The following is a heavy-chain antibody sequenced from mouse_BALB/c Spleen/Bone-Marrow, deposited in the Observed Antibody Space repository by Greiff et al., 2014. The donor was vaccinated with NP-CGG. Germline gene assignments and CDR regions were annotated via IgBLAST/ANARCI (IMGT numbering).Heavy chain of an antibody. CDR1: GFTFTDYF. V-gene: IGHV7-3*02. CDR2: IRNKPNGYTT. CDR3: ARDYSGYFDF. J-gene: IGHJ2*01. Sequence: EVKLVESGGGLVQPGGSLRLSCTTSGFTFTDYFMTWVRRPPGKALEWLGFIRNKPNGYTTEYNPSVKGRFTISRDNSQGILYLQMNTLRAEDSAIYYCARDYSGYFDFWGQGTTLTVSS. D-gene: IGHD5-1*01.